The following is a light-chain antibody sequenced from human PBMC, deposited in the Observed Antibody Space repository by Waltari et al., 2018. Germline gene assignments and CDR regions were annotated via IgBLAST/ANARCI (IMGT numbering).Light chain of an antibody. CDR3: QQRTNWPPNT. V-gene: IGKV3-11*01. CDR1: QSVGKS. CDR2: DAS. Sequence: VLTQSPATLSLSPGDRATLSCRASQSVGKSLAWFQQKPGQAPRLLIYDASIRATGIPPRFRGSGSGTDFTLTISRLEPEDFAVYYCQQRTNWPPNTFGGGTKVEIK. J-gene: IGKJ4*01.